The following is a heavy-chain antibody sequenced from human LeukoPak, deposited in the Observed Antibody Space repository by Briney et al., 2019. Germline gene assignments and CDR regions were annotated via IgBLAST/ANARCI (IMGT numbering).Heavy chain of an antibody. Sequence: GGSLRFSCAASGFIVSNNHMSWVRQAPGKGLEWVSLTYTDTSAYYADSVKGRFTISRDNSKNTLNLQMNSLRVEDTGVYYCARESWGPVGPWGQGTLVTVSS. CDR3: ARESWGPVGP. CDR2: TYTDTSA. J-gene: IGHJ5*02. D-gene: IGHD7-27*01. V-gene: IGHV3-66*02. CDR1: GFIVSNNH.